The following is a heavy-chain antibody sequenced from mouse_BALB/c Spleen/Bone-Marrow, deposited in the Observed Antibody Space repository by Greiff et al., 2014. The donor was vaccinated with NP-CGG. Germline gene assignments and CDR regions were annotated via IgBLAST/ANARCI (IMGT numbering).Heavy chain of an antibody. CDR2: ISPSNGRS. D-gene: IGHD2-12*01. J-gene: IGHJ4*01. CDR3: TRSELRRGGYALDY. CDR1: GYSFTSYW. Sequence: VQLQQSRAELVKPGASVKLSCKASGYSFTSYWMHWVKQRPGQGLEWIGEISPSNGRSNYNEKFKSKATLTVDKSSSTAYMQLSGLTSEESAVYYCTRSELRRGGYALDYWGLGTSVTVSS. V-gene: IGHV1S81*02.